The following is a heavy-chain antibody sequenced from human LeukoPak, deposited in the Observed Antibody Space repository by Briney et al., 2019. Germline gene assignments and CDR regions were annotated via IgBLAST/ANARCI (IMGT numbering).Heavy chain of an antibody. CDR3: ARDRPDQGYSYCRDFDY. V-gene: IGHV3-21*05. D-gene: IGHD5-18*01. CDR2: ISESGSHI. Sequence: GRSLRLSCAASEFTFSSYAMNWVRQAPGKGLEWISYISESGSHIFYADSVKGRFTISRDNAKNSLYLQMNSLRAEDTAVYYCARDRPDQGYSYCRDFDYWGQGTLVTVSS. J-gene: IGHJ4*02. CDR1: EFTFSSYA.